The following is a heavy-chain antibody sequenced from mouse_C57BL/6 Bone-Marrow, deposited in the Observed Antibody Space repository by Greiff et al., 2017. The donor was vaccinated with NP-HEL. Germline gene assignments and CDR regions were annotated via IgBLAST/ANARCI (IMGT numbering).Heavy chain of an antibody. CDR2: IYPRSGNT. CDR3: ARGIIYDGYYDWYFDV. Sequence: QVQLQQSGAELARPGASVKLSCKASGYTFTSYGISWVKQRTGPGLAWIGEIYPRSGNTYYNEKFKGKATLTADKSSSTAYMELRSLTSEDSAVYFCARGIIYDGYYDWYFDVWGTGTTVTVSS. V-gene: IGHV1-81*01. D-gene: IGHD2-3*01. J-gene: IGHJ1*03. CDR1: GYTFTSYG.